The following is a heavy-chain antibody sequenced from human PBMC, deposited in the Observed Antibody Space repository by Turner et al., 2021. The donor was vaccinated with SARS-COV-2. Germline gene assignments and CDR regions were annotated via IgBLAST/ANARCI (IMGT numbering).Heavy chain of an antibody. CDR3: ATDTYGTL. J-gene: IGHJ4*02. V-gene: IGHV1-2*02. D-gene: IGHD3-10*01. CDR1: GYTFTGHY. Sequence: QVQLVHSGAEVKKPGASVKVSCKASGYTFTGHYIHWVRQAPAQGVEWMRWINPNSGDTNYAQKFQGRVTMTRDTSISTAYMELSRLRSDDTAVYYCATDTYGTLWGQGTLVTVSS. CDR2: INPNSGDT.